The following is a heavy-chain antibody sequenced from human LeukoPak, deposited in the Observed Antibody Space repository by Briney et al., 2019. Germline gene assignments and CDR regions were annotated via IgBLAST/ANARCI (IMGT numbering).Heavy chain of an antibody. J-gene: IGHJ3*02. CDR3: AKSVVVPAQEDAFDI. CDR2: ISSSGGST. CDR1: GSTISNSA. V-gene: IGHV3-23*01. D-gene: IGHD2-2*01. Sequence: GASLRLSSAASGSTISNSARCWLRPAPEEVLGRGSAISSSGGSTYYEDSEKGRFTISRDNSKNTLYLQMNSLRAEDTAVYYCAKSVVVPAQEDAFDIWGQGTMVTVSS.